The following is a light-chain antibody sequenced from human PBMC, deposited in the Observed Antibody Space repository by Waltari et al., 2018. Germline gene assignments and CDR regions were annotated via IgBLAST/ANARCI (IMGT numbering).Light chain of an antibody. Sequence: QSVLRQPPSASGAPGQRVTISCSGSSSNIGQNTVNWYQQLPGTAPRLLIHNNDLRPSVVSDRFSGSKSGTSASLAISGLQSEDETDYCASWDDSLGGLLFGSGTTVTVL. CDR1: SSNIGQNT. V-gene: IGLV1-44*01. CDR2: NND. J-gene: IGLJ6*01. CDR3: ASWDDSLGGLL.